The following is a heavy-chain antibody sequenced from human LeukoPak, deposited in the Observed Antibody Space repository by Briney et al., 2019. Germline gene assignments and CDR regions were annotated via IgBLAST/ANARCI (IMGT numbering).Heavy chain of an antibody. Sequence: GGSLRLSCAASGFTFSSYWMSWVRQAPGKGLEWVANIKQDGSEKYYVDSVKGRFTISRDNAKSSLYLQMNSLRAEDTAVYYCARDSYYGSGSYTIDYWGQGTLVTVSS. CDR3: ARDSYYGSGSYTIDY. CDR2: IKQDGSEK. CDR1: GFTFSSYW. D-gene: IGHD3-10*01. V-gene: IGHV3-7*01. J-gene: IGHJ4*02.